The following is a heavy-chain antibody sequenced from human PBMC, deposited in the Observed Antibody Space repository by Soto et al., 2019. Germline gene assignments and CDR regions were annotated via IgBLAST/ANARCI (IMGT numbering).Heavy chain of an antibody. CDR1: GFTFSSYD. Sequence: EVQLVESGGGLVQPGGSLRLSCAASGFTFSSYDMHWVRQAKGKGLEWVSAIGTAGDTYYPGSVKGRFTISRENAKNSLYLQMNSLRAGDTAVYYCARALVRGYSGSKWGGHYYYLDVWGKGTTVTVSS. J-gene: IGHJ6*03. D-gene: IGHD5-12*01. CDR2: IGTAGDT. CDR3: ARALVRGYSGSKWGGHYYYLDV. V-gene: IGHV3-13*01.